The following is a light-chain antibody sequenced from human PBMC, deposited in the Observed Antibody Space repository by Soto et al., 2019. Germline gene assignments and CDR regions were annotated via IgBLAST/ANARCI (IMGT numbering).Light chain of an antibody. CDR3: GTCDRSLSAGRNVV. Sequence: QSVLTQPPSVSAAPGQKVTISCSGSSSNIGNNYVSWYQQLPGTAPKLLIYDNNKRPSGIPDRFSGSKSGTSATLGITGLQRGGEADYYCGTCDRSLSAGRNVVFGGGTKLTVL. CDR2: DNN. CDR1: SSNIGNNY. V-gene: IGLV1-51*01. J-gene: IGLJ2*01.